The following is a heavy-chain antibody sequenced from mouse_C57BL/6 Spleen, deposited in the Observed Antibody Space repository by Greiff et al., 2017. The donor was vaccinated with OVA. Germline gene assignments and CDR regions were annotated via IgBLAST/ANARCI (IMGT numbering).Heavy chain of an antibody. J-gene: IGHJ2*01. D-gene: IGHD3-3*01. CDR1: GYAFSSSW. CDR2: IYPGDGDT. CDR3: ARSRDVDY. V-gene: IGHV1-82*01. Sequence: VKLMESGPELVKPGASVKISCKASGYAFSSSWMNWVKQRPGKGLEWIGRIYPGDGDTNYNGKFKGKATLTADKSSSTAYMQLSSLTSEDSAVYFCARSRDVDYWGQGTTLTVSS.